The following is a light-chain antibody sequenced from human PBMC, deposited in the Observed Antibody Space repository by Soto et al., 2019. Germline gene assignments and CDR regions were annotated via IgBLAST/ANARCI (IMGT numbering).Light chain of an antibody. CDR3: QQYGSSPPFT. V-gene: IGKV3-20*01. CDR1: QSVSSSY. Sequence: DIALTQSPGTLSLSPGERATLSCRASQSVSSSYLAWYQQKPGQAPRLLIYGASSRATGIPDRFGGSGSGTDFTLTISRLEPEDFAVYYCQQYGSSPPFTFGQGTKVDIK. J-gene: IGKJ1*01. CDR2: GAS.